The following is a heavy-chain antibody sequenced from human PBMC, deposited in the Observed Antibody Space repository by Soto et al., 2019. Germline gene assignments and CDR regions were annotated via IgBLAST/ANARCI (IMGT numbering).Heavy chain of an antibody. CDR3: AKDTYYDILTGYYWAEAFDI. CDR1: GFTFSSYA. V-gene: IGHV3-23*01. J-gene: IGHJ3*02. Sequence: PGGSLRLSCAASGFTFSSYAMSWVRQAPGKGLEWVSAISGSGGSTYYADSVKGRFTISRDNSKNTLYLQMNSLRAEDTAVYYCAKDTYYDILTGYYWAEAFDIWRQGTMVTVSS. D-gene: IGHD3-9*01. CDR2: ISGSGGST.